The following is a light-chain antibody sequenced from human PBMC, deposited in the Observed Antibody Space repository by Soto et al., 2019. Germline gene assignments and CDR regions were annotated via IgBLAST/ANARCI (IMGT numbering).Light chain of an antibody. J-gene: IGKJ1*01. Sequence: EIVLPESPAPLSLSPGERSTLSCRASQSVSNNYLAWYQQKPGQAPRLLIYGASNRATGIPDRFSGSGSGTDFTLTISRLEPEDFAVYYCQQYGSSGTFGQGAKVDI. V-gene: IGKV3-20*01. CDR1: QSVSNNY. CDR2: GAS. CDR3: QQYGSSGT.